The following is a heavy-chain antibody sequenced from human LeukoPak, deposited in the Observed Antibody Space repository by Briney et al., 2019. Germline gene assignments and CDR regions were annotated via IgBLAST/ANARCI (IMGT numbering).Heavy chain of an antibody. CDR2: ISYDGSNK. V-gene: IGHV3-30*18. J-gene: IGHJ4*02. D-gene: IGHD6-13*01. CDR1: GFTFSSYG. Sequence: TGGSLRLSCAASGFTFSSYGMHWVRQAPGKGLEWVAVISYDGSNKYYADSVKGRFTISRDNSKNTLYLQMNSLRAEDTAVYYCAKESSSSWYPRHLDYWGQGTLVTVSS. CDR3: AKESSSSWYPRHLDY.